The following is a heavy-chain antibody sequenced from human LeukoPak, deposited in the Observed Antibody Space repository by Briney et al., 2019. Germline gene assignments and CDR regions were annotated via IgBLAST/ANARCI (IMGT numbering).Heavy chain of an antibody. CDR1: GGSIISGSKY. D-gene: IGHD3-10*01. CDR2: IYTSGST. V-gene: IGHV4-61*02. J-gene: IGHJ5*02. Sequence: PSETLSLTCTVSGGSIISGSKYWSWIRQPAGKGLEWIGRIYTSGSTNYNPSLKSRVTMSVDTSKNQFSLKLSSVTAADTAVYYCARDRGDITMVRGARNWFDPWGQGTLVTVSS. CDR3: ARDRGDITMVRGARNWFDP.